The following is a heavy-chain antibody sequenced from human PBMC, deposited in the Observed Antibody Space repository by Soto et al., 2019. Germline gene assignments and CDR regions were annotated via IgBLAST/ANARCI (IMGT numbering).Heavy chain of an antibody. V-gene: IGHV1-69*08. CDR1: GGTFSSYT. CDR2: INPILGIA. CDR3: ARDSPMLIAAARASWFDP. J-gene: IGHJ5*02. D-gene: IGHD6-13*01. Sequence: QVQLVQSGAEVKKPGSSVKVSCKASGGTFSSYTISWVRQAPGQGLEWMGRINPILGIANYAQKFQGRVTITADKPTSTAYMELSSLRSEDTAVYYCARDSPMLIAAARASWFDPWGQGTLVTVSS.